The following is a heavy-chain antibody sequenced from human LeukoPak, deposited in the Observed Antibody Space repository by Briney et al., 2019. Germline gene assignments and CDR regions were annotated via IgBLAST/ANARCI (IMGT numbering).Heavy chain of an antibody. V-gene: IGHV4-38-2*02. D-gene: IGHD3-10*02. CDR3: AREYGNTMSDAFDI. CDR2: IYTSGST. Sequence: PSETLSLTCIVSGYSISSGYYWGWIRQPPGKGLEWIGRIYTSGSTNYNPSLKSRVTMSVDTSKNQFSLKLSSVTAADTAVYYCAREYGNTMSDAFDIWGQGTMVTVSS. J-gene: IGHJ3*02. CDR1: GYSISSGYY.